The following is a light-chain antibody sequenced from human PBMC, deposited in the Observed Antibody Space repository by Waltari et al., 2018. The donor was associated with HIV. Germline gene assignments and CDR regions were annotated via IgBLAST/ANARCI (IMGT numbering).Light chain of an antibody. CDR2: RNK. Sequence: QSVLTQPPSASGTPGQRVTISCSGSNPNIGSNYVSWYQHLPGTTPNLLIYRNKQRPSGVPDRFSGSKSGTSASLAISGLRSEDEADYYCAVWDDSLSGRVFGGGTKLTVL. CDR3: AVWDDSLSGRV. V-gene: IGLV1-47*01. J-gene: IGLJ3*02. CDR1: NPNIGSNY.